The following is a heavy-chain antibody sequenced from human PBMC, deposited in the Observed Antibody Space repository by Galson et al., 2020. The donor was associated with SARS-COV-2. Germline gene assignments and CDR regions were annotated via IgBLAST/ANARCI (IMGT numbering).Heavy chain of an antibody. J-gene: IGHJ4*02. CDR1: GGTFSSSD. Sequence: SVKVSCKASGGTFSSSDVNWVRQAPGQGLEWLGGFIHVFHTASYAQKFQGRVKITADEPTTTAYMELTSLRSDDTAVYFCVRGEVQTLDYWGQGTLVTVSS. V-gene: IGHV1-69*13. CDR3: VRGEVQTLDY. D-gene: IGHD1-1*01. CDR2: FIHVFHTA.